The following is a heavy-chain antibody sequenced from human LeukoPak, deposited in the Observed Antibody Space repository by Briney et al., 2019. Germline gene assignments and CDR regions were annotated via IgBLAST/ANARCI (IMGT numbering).Heavy chain of an antibody. CDR1: GYTLTELS. CDR3: ATALYYYYSSGYHRRRWWFDP. V-gene: IGHV1-24*01. Sequence: ASVKVSCKVSGYTLTELSLHWVRQAPGKGREGMGGFDPEDGETIYVQNFQGRGTINEDTSTDTAFMELSSLRSGDTAVFYCATALYYYYSSGYHRRRWWFDPWGQGTLVPVSS. J-gene: IGHJ5*02. CDR2: FDPEDGET. D-gene: IGHD3-22*01.